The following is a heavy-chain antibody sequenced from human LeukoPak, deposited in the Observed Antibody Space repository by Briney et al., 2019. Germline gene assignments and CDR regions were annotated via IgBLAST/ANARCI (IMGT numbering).Heavy chain of an antibody. J-gene: IGHJ4*02. CDR3: ARDSVLPYGDPYYFDY. CDR2: IYTSGST. CDR1: GGSISSGSYY. D-gene: IGHD4-17*01. Sequence: SQTLSLTCTVSGGSISSGSYYWSWIRQPAGKGLEWIGRIYTSGSTNYNPSLKSRVTISVDTSKNQFSLKLSSVTAADTAVYYCARDSVLPYGDPYYFDYWGQGTLVSVSS. V-gene: IGHV4-61*02.